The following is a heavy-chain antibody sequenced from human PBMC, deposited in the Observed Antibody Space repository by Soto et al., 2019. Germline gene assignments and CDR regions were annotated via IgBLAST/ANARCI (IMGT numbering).Heavy chain of an antibody. J-gene: IGHJ6*02. CDR1: GYSFTSYW. D-gene: IGHD6-13*01. CDR2: IYPGDSDT. CDR3: ARQRDSSFYYYYYGMDV. Sequence: PGESLKISCKGSGYSFTSYWIGWVRQMPGKDLEWMGIIYPGDSDTRYSPSFQGQVTISADKSISTAYLQWSSLKASDTAMYYCARQRDSSFYYYYYGMDVWGQGTTVTVSS. V-gene: IGHV5-51*01.